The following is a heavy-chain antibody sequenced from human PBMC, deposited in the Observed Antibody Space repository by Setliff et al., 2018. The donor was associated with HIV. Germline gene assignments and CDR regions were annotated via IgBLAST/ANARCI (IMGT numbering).Heavy chain of an antibody. CDR3: ARGDHRIIAAAGSGWFDP. CDR1: GGSISSGSYY. J-gene: IGHJ5*02. CDR2: IYTSGST. V-gene: IGHV4-61*02. Sequence: PSETLSLTCTVSGGSISSGSYYWSWIRQPAGKGLEWIGRIYTSGSTNYNPSLKSRVTISVDTSKYQFSLRLSSVTAADTAGYYCARGDHRIIAAAGSGWFDPWGQGTLVTVSS. D-gene: IGHD6-13*01.